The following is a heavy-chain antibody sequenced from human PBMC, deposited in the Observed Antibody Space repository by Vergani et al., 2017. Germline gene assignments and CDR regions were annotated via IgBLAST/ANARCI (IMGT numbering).Heavy chain of an antibody. J-gene: IGHJ6*03. CDR2: IYYSGST. CDR3: ARGRHYYDSSGYQTHYMDV. V-gene: IGHV4-61*01. Sequence: QVQLQESGPGLVKPSETLSLTCTVSGGSVSSGSYYWSWIRQPPGKGLEWIGYIYYSGSTNYNPSLNSRVTISVDTSKNQFSLKLSSVTASDTAVYYCARGRHYYDSSGYQTHYMDVWGKGTTVTVSS. D-gene: IGHD3-22*01. CDR1: GGSVSSGSYY.